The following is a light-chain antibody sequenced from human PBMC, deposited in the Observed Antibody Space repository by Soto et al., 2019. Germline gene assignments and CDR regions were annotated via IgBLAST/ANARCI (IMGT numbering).Light chain of an antibody. Sequence: DIQMTQSPSSLSASVGDRVTITCRASQNINFYLNWFQQKPGKAPKVLIYAASSLQVGVPSRFSGSGSGTDFTLTISSLQPEDFATYSCQQSYNTPTFGGGTKVDIK. CDR3: QQSYNTPT. CDR1: QNINFY. J-gene: IGKJ4*01. V-gene: IGKV1-39*01. CDR2: AAS.